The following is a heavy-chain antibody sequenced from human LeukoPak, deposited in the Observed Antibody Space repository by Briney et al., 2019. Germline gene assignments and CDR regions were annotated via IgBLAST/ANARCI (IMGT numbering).Heavy chain of an antibody. Sequence: EASETLSLTCTVSGGSISSYYWSWIRQPPGKGLEWIGYIYYSGSTNYNPSLKSRVTISVDTSKNQFSLKLSSVTAADTAVYYCAGTHCSSTSCYGITMVRGVMSPNWFDPWGQGTLVTVSS. V-gene: IGHV4-59*01. CDR2: IYYSGST. J-gene: IGHJ5*02. D-gene: IGHD3-10*01. CDR1: GGSISSYY. CDR3: AGTHCSSTSCYGITMVRGVMSPNWFDP.